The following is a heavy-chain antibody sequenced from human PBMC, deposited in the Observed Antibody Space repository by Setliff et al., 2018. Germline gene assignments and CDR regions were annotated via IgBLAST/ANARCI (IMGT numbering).Heavy chain of an antibody. V-gene: IGHV1-18*01. Sequence: ASVKVSCKASGYTFTSYDINWVRQATGQGLEWMGWISAYSDDTKYAEKFQGRATMTMDTSTGTAYMELRSLRSDDTAVYICAYDSSGYYPGYWGQGTLVTVSS. CDR2: ISAYSDDT. D-gene: IGHD3-22*01. CDR1: GYTFTSYD. CDR3: AYDSSGYYPGY. J-gene: IGHJ4*02.